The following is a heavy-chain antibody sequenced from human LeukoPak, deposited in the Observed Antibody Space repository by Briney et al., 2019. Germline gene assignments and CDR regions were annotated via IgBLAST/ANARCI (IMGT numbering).Heavy chain of an antibody. V-gene: IGHV4-61*01. CDR2: IYYSGST. CDR3: ARESGYTITRILDY. D-gene: IGHD6-13*01. CDR1: GGSISSSSYY. Sequence: SQTLSLTCTVSGGSISSSSYYWSWIRQPPGKGLEWIGYIYYSGSTNYNPSLKSRVTISVDTSKNQFSLKLSSVTAADTAVYYCARESGYTITRILDYWGQGTLVTVSS. J-gene: IGHJ4*02.